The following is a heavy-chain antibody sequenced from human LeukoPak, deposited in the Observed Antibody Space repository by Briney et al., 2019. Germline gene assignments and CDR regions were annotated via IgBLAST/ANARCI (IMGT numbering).Heavy chain of an antibody. J-gene: IGHJ4*02. CDR3: ARLWPNYYDSSGYFDY. Sequence: SETLSLTCAVYGGSFSGYYWSWIRQPPGKGLEWIGEINHSGSTNYNPSLKSRVTISVDTSKNQFSLKLGSVTAADTAVYYCARLWPNYYDSSGYFDYWGQGTLVTVSS. D-gene: IGHD3-22*01. V-gene: IGHV4-34*01. CDR2: INHSGST. CDR1: GGSFSGYY.